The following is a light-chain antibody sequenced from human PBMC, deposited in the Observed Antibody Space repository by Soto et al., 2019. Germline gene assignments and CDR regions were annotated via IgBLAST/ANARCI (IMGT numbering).Light chain of an antibody. CDR2: GND. CDR3: AVWDDSLRGRV. J-gene: IGLJ2*01. Sequence: QLVLTQPPSASGTPVQRVTISCSGSNSNIGSNTVNWYQQFPGTAPRFLIYGNDLRPSGVPDRFSASKSGTSASLAISGLQSEDEADYYCAVWDDSLRGRVFGGGTQLTVL. V-gene: IGLV1-44*01. CDR1: NSNIGSNT.